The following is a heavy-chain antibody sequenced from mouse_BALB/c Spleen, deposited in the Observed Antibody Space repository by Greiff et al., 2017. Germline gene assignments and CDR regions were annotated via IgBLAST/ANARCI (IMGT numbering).Heavy chain of an antibody. CDR1: GFTFSSFG. J-gene: IGHJ2*01. CDR2: ISSGSSTI. CDR3: ARSGLWDY. V-gene: IGHV5-17*02. Sequence: EVQLVESGGGLVQPGGSRKLSCAASGFTFSSFGMHWVRQAPEKGLEWVAYISSGSSTIYYADTVKGRFTISRDNPKNTLFLQMTSLRSEDTAMYYCARSGLWDYWGQGTTLTVSS. D-gene: IGHD1-1*02.